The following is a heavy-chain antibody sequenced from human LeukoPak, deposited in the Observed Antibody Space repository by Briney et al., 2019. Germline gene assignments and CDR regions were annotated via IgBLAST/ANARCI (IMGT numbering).Heavy chain of an antibody. CDR2: IYPGDSDT. CDR3: ASLKITGGMVDI. Sequence: GASLQISGDGSGYCISNYWSCCVRQLPEKRQWLMGIIYPGDSDTRYSPSFQGQVTISADKSISTAYLQWSSLKASDSAMYYCASLKITGGMVDIWGQGTMVTVSS. J-gene: IGHJ3*02. V-gene: IGHV5-51*01. CDR1: GYCISNYW. D-gene: IGHD1-20*01.